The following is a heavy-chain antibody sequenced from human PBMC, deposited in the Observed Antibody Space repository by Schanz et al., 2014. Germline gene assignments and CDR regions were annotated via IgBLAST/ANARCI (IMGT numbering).Heavy chain of an antibody. V-gene: IGHV3-23*04. CDR3: AAPPSSYTRNWYSYAFDY. CDR1: GFTFSSYV. J-gene: IGHJ4*02. CDR2: ISANGDST. Sequence: EVHLVESGGGLVQPGGSLRLSCAASGFTFSSYVMNWVRQAPGKGLEWVSGISANGDSTHYADSVKGRFTISRDNSKNTQYLQMNSQRHEDTAVYYGAAPPSSYTRNWYSYAFDYWGQGAPVTVSS. D-gene: IGHD2-15*01.